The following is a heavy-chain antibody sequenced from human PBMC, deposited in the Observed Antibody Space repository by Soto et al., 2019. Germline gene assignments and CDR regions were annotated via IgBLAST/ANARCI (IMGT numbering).Heavy chain of an antibody. Sequence: QVKLVQSGAEVKKPGASVKVSCKASGYTFTSYAMHWVRQAPGQRLEWMGWINAGNGNTKYSQKFQGRVTITRDTSASTAYMELSSLRSEDTAVYYCAGVSVNVLLWFGEPLGSFDYWGQGTLVTVSS. CDR3: AGVSVNVLLWFGEPLGSFDY. D-gene: IGHD3-10*01. CDR2: INAGNGNT. V-gene: IGHV1-3*01. CDR1: GYTFTSYA. J-gene: IGHJ4*02.